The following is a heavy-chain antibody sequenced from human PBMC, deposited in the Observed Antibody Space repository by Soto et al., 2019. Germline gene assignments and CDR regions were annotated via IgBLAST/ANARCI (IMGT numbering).Heavy chain of an antibody. J-gene: IGHJ6*02. V-gene: IGHV1-18*01. CDR1: GYTFTSYG. CDR3: ARGGKYGTNDVGSFYGMDI. D-gene: IGHD2-8*01. Sequence: QVQLVQSGAEVKKPGASVKVSCKASGYTFTSYGISWVRQAPVQGLEWMGWISAYNGNTNYAQKFQGRVTMTTDTSTRTAYMELRSLRSYDTAVYYCARGGKYGTNDVGSFYGMDIWVQGTTVSVSS. CDR2: ISAYNGNT.